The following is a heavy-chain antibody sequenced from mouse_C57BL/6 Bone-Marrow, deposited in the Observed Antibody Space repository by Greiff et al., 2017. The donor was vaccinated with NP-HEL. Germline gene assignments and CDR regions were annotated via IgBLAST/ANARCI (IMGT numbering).Heavy chain of an antibody. Sequence: VQLQQSGAELMKPGASVKLSCKATGYTFTGYWIEWVKQRPGHGLEWIGEILPGSGSTNYNEKFKGKATFTADTSSNTAYMQLSSLTTEDSAIYYCARRPFYYYGSSWYFDVWGTGTTVTVSS. CDR2: ILPGSGST. J-gene: IGHJ1*03. D-gene: IGHD1-1*01. CDR3: ARRPFYYYGSSWYFDV. CDR1: GYTFTGYW. V-gene: IGHV1-9*01.